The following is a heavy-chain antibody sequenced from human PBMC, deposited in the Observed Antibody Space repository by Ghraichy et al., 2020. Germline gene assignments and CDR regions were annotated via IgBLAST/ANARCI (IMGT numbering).Heavy chain of an antibody. Sequence: GGSLRLSCAASGFTFSSYSMSWVRQAPGKGLEWISYISSSSSSIYYADSVKGRFTISRDNAKNSLYLQMNSLRDEDTALYYCARDLAWMAVVPTRNAFDIWGQGTMVTVSS. CDR2: ISSSSSSI. CDR1: GFTFSSYS. V-gene: IGHV3-48*02. CDR3: ARDLAWMAVVPTRNAFDI. J-gene: IGHJ3*02. D-gene: IGHD5-24*01.